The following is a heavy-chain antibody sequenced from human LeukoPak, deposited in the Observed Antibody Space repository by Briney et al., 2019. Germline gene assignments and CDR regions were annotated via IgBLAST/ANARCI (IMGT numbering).Heavy chain of an antibody. CDR2: IYTSGST. Sequence: SETLSLTCTVSGGSISSGSYYWSWIRQPAGKGLEWIGRIYTSGSTNYNPSLKSRVTISVDTSKNQFSLKLSSVTAADTAVYYCASNEQQPYYYYGMDVWGQGTTVTVSS. CDR1: GGSISSGSYY. D-gene: IGHD6-13*01. J-gene: IGHJ6*02. CDR3: ASNEQQPYYYYGMDV. V-gene: IGHV4-61*02.